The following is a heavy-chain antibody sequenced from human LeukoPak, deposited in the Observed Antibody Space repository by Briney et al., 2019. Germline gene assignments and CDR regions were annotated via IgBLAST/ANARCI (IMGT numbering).Heavy chain of an antibody. Sequence: ETLALPRPGSGGPINSYYWRWVREPPGQGLESIGDIYTSGSTNYNPSLKSRVTISVDTSKNQFSLKLSSVTAADTAVYYCARSSSWYRVYFDYWGQGTLVTVSS. CDR1: GGPINSYY. CDR3: ARSSSWYRVYFDY. V-gene: IGHV4-4*09. D-gene: IGHD6-13*01. CDR2: IYTSGST. J-gene: IGHJ4*02.